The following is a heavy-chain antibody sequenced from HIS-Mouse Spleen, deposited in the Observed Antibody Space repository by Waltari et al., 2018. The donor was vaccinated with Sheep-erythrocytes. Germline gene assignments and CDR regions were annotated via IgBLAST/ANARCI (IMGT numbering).Heavy chain of an antibody. CDR2: ISSSSSYI. Sequence: EVQLVESGGGLVKPGGSLRLSCAASGFTFSSYSMNWVRQAPGKGLEWVSSISSSSSYIYYADSVKGRFTSSRDNAKNSLYLQMNSLIAEDTAVYYCARDTGTDAFDIWGQGTMVTVSS. J-gene: IGHJ3*02. CDR3: ARDTGTDAFDI. D-gene: IGHD1-1*01. V-gene: IGHV3-21*01. CDR1: GFTFSSYS.